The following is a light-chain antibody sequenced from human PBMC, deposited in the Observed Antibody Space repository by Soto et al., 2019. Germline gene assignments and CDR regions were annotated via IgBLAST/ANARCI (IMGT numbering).Light chain of an antibody. CDR2: EVS. CDR3: SSYTSSSTLV. J-gene: IGLJ2*01. CDR1: SSDVGGYNY. Sequence: QSALTQPASVSGSPGQPITISCTGTSSDVGGYNYVSWYQQHPGKAPKLMIYEVSARPSGVSNRFSGSKSANTASLTISGLQAEDEADYYCSSYTSSSTLVFGGGTKLTVL. V-gene: IGLV2-14*01.